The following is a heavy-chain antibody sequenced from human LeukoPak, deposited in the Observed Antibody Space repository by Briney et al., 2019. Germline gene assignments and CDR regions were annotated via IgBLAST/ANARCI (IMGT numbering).Heavy chain of an antibody. J-gene: IGHJ4*02. V-gene: IGHV4-39*07. D-gene: IGHD6-6*01. CDR2: IDYSGST. Sequence: SQTLSLTCTVSGGSISSGDYYWGWLRQPPGKGLEWIATIDYSGSTYYNPSLKSQVTISVETSRNQFSLKLSSVTAADTAVYYCARSKWASSSSGIDYWGQGTLVSVSS. CDR3: ARSKWASSSSGIDY. CDR1: GGSISSGDYY.